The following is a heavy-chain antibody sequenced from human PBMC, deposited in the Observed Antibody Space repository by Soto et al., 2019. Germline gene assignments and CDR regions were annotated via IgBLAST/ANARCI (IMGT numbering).Heavy chain of an antibody. CDR3: ARGRINMLH. Sequence: QVQLQQWGAGLLKPSETLSLTCTVYDGSSSGYYWIWVRQPPGKGLEWIGELNPSGNTNYNPSLKSRVTISVDTSHNQFSLNVNSVTAADTAVYYGARGRINMLHWGHGTLVTVCS. D-gene: IGHD3-10*02. V-gene: IGHV4-34*01. J-gene: IGHJ4*01. CDR1: DGSSSGYY. CDR2: LNPSGNT.